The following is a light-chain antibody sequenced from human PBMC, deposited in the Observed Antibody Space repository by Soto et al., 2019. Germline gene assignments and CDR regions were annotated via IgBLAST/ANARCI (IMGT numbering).Light chain of an antibody. CDR3: QQYGSSPLT. CDR2: GAS. Sequence: EIVLTQSPGTLSLSPVERATLSCMASQSVSSSYLAWYQQKPGQAPRLLIYGASSRATGIPDRFSGSGSGTDFTLTISRLEPEDFAVYYCQQYGSSPLTFGGGTKVDIK. V-gene: IGKV3-20*01. J-gene: IGKJ4*01. CDR1: QSVSSSY.